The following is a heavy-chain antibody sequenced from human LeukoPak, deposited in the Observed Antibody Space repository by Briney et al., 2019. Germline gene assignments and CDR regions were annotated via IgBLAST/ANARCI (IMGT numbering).Heavy chain of an antibody. Sequence: SETLSLTCTVSGGSISSSSYYWGWIRQPPGKGLEWIGSIYYSGSTYYNPSLKSRVTISVDTSKNQFSLKLSSVTAADTAVYYCARFPYYGDQKYYYYYYGMDVWGQGTTVTVSS. V-gene: IGHV4-39*07. CDR2: IYYSGST. J-gene: IGHJ6*02. CDR1: GGSISSSSYY. D-gene: IGHD4-17*01. CDR3: ARFPYYGDQKYYYYYYGMDV.